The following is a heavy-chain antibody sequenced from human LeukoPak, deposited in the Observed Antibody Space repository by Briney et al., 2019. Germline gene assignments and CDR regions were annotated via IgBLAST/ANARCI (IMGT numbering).Heavy chain of an antibody. CDR1: GFTFSSYA. J-gene: IGHJ4*02. D-gene: IGHD1-26*01. Sequence: PGGSLRLSCAASGFTFSSYAMSWVRQAPGKGLEWVSAISGGGGGTYYADSVKGRFTISRDNSKNTLYLQMNSLRAEDTAVYYCAKDAGLVGAYPRTLDYWGQGTLVTVSS. CDR2: ISGGGGGT. CDR3: AKDAGLVGAYPRTLDY. V-gene: IGHV3-23*01.